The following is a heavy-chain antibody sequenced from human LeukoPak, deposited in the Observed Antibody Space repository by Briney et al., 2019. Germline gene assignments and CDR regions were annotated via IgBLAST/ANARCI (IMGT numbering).Heavy chain of an antibody. J-gene: IGHJ4*02. CDR2: IYYSGST. Sequence: KTSETPSLTCTVSGGSINSDDYYWSWVRQPPGKGLEWIGYIYYSGSTYYNSSLKSRVTISVDTSKIQFSLKLSSVTAADTAVYYCARVEKADFWSGIGYYFDYWGQGTLVTVSS. CDR3: ARVEKADFWSGIGYYFDY. V-gene: IGHV4-30-4*01. CDR1: GGSINSDDYY. D-gene: IGHD3-3*01.